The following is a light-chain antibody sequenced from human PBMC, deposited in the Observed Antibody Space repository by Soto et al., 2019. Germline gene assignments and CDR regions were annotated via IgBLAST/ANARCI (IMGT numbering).Light chain of an antibody. Sequence: QSALTQPASVSGSPGQSITISCTGTSSDVGGYNYVSWYQQHPGKAPKLMIYDGSNRPSGVSNRFSGSKSGNTASLTISGLQAEDDADYYCSSYTSSSTLGYVFGTGTKLTVL. CDR2: DGS. CDR3: SSYTSSSTLGYV. V-gene: IGLV2-14*01. CDR1: SSDVGGYNY. J-gene: IGLJ1*01.